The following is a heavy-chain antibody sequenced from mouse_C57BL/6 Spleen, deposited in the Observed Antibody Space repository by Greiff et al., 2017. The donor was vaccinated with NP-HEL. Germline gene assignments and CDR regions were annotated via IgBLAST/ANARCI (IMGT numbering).Heavy chain of an antibody. CDR2: IDPSDSYT. V-gene: IGHV1-50*01. Sequence: VQLQQPGAELVKPGASVKLSCKASGYTFTSYWMQWVKQRPGQGLEWIGEIDPSDSYTNYNQKFKGKATLTVDTASSTAYMQLSSLTSEDSAVYYCARKGVGYRRQGTTLTVAS. CDR1: GYTFTSYW. CDR3: ARKGVGY. J-gene: IGHJ2*01.